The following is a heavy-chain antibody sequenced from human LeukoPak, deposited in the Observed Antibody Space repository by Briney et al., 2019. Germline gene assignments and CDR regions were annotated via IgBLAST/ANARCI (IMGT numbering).Heavy chain of an antibody. CDR1: GFTFSSNA. CDR3: ARGAYSGNYYPNYFDY. V-gene: IGHV3-23*01. J-gene: IGHJ4*02. Sequence: GGSLRLSCAASGFTFSSNAMSWVRQAPGKGLEWVSGISAGGDITYYADSVKGRFTISRDKSKNTLYLQMNSLRAEDTAVYYCARGAYSGNYYPNYFDYWGQGTLVTVSS. CDR2: ISAGGDIT. D-gene: IGHD1-26*01.